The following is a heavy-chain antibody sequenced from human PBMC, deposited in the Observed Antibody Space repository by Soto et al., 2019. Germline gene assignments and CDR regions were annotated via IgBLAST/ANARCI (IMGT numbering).Heavy chain of an antibody. CDR1: GYTFTSYA. V-gene: IGHV1-3*01. Sequence: ASVKVSFKASGYTFTSYAMHWVRQAPGQRLEWMGWINAGNGNTKYSQKFQGRVTITRDTSASTAYMELSSLRSEDTAVYYCATSALEQWLADFDYWGQGTLVTLSS. CDR3: ATSALEQWLADFDY. CDR2: INAGNGNT. J-gene: IGHJ4*02. D-gene: IGHD6-19*01.